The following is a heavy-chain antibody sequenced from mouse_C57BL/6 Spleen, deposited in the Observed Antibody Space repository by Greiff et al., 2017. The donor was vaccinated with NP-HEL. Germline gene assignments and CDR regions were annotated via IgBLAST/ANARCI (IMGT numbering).Heavy chain of an antibody. Sequence: QVQLKESGPELVKPGASVKLSCKASGYTFTSYDINWVKQRPGQGLEWIGWIYPRDGSTKYNEKFKGKATLTVDTSSSTAYMELHSRTSEDSAVYFCARFPHYYGSRDFDYWGQGTTLTVSS. V-gene: IGHV1-85*01. CDR3: ARFPHYYGSRDFDY. J-gene: IGHJ2*01. D-gene: IGHD1-1*01. CDR2: IYPRDGST. CDR1: GYTFTSYD.